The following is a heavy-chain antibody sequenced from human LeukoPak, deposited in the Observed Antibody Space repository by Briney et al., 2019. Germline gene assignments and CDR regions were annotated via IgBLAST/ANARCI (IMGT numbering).Heavy chain of an antibody. J-gene: IGHJ5*02. V-gene: IGHV3-66*01. CDR3: ARGYSPGTVSP. D-gene: IGHD4-17*01. CDR2: IYSGGST. Sequence: GGSLRLSCAASGFTVSSNYMSWVRQALGKGLEWVSVIYSGGSTYYADSVKGRFTIPRDNSKNTLYLQMNSLRAEDTAVYYCARGYSPGTVSPWGQGTLVTVSS. CDR1: GFTVSSNY.